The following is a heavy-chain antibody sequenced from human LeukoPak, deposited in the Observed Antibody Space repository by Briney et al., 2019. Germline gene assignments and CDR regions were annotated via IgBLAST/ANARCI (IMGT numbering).Heavy chain of an antibody. CDR3: ARHQGYDYVWGSYKGHFDY. CDR1: GGSISSSSYY. J-gene: IGHJ4*02. D-gene: IGHD3-16*01. V-gene: IGHV4-39*01. Sequence: SETLSLTXTVSGGSISSSSYYWGWIRQPPGKGLEWIGRIYYSGSTYYNPSLKSRVTISVDTSKNQFSLKLSSVTAADTAVYYCARHQGYDYVWGSYKGHFDYWGQGTLVTVSS. CDR2: IYYSGST.